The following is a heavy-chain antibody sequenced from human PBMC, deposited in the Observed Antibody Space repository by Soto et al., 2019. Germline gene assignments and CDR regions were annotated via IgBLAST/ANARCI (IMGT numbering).Heavy chain of an antibody. CDR2: IIPILGIA. CDR3: AADYYDSSGYYYPFDY. J-gene: IGHJ4*02. CDR1: GGTFSSYT. Sequence: QVQLVQSGAEVKKPGSSVKVSCKASGGTFSSYTISWVRQAPGQGLEWMGRIIPILGIANYAQKFQGRVTVTADQSTSTAYMELSSLRANDTAVYYCAADYYDSSGYYYPFDYWGQGTLVTVSS. V-gene: IGHV1-69*02. D-gene: IGHD3-22*01.